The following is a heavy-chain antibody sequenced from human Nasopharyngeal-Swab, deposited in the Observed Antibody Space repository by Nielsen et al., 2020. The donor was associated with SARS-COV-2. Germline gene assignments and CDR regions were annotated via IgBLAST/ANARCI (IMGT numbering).Heavy chain of an antibody. CDR3: ARKASAPGFSFYYYMDV. CDR1: GYTFTGYY. CDR2: INPNSGGT. Sequence: ASVKVSCKASGYTFTGYYMHWVRQAPGQGLEWMGWINPNSGGTNYAQKFQGRVTMTRDTSISTAYMELSRLRSDDTAVYYCARKASAPGFSFYYYMDVWGKGTTVTV. V-gene: IGHV1-2*02. J-gene: IGHJ6*03. D-gene: IGHD1-14*01.